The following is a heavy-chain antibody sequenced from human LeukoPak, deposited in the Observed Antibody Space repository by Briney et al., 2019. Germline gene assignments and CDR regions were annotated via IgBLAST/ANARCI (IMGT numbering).Heavy chain of an antibody. V-gene: IGHV4-34*01. Sequence: PSETLSLTCAVYGGSFSGYYWSWIRQPPGKGLEWIGEINHSGSTNYNPSLKSRVTISVDTSKNQFSLKLSSVTAADTAVYYCARRPGYSYGAFDYWGQGTLVTVSS. CDR3: ARRPGYSYGAFDY. CDR2: INHSGST. CDR1: GGSFSGYY. D-gene: IGHD5-18*01. J-gene: IGHJ4*02.